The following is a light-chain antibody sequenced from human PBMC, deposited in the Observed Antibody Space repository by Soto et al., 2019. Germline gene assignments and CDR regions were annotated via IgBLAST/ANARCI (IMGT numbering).Light chain of an antibody. CDR1: SSNIGSDT. V-gene: IGLV1-44*01. J-gene: IGLJ3*02. CDR2: RSN. CDR3: ASWDASLNGWV. Sequence: QSVLTQPPSASGTPGQRVTISCSGSSSNIGSDTVNWYQQLPGTAPKLLIHRSNQRPSGVPGRFSGSKSGTSASLAISGLQPEDEADYHCASWDASLNGWVFGGGTKLT.